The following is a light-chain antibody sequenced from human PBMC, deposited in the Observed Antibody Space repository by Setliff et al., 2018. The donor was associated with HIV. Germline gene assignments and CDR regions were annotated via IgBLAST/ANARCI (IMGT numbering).Light chain of an antibody. CDR2: GAS. V-gene: IGKV3-20*01. Sequence: EIVLTQSPGTLSLSPGERATLSCKASQSISSSYLAWYQQKPGQAPRLLIYGASSRATGIPDRLSGSGSGTDFTLTISRLEPEDFAVYYCHQYVSLPKTFGQGTKVDIK. J-gene: IGKJ1*01. CDR3: HQYVSLPKT. CDR1: QSISSSY.